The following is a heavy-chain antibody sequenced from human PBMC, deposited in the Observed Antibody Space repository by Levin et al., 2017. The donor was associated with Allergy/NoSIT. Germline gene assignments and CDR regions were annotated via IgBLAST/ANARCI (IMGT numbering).Heavy chain of an antibody. CDR3: ASSGITAMIYYYNGLDV. CDR2: IYHSGST. D-gene: IGHD5-18*01. V-gene: IGHV4-59*12. Sequence: SQTLSLTCTVPGGSISSYYWSWIRQPPGKGLEWIGYIYHSGSTISSPSLTSRVTISIDTSSNQFSLRLRSVAAADTAVYYCASSGITAMIYYYNGLDVWGQGTTVTVSS. CDR1: GGSISSYY. J-gene: IGHJ6*02.